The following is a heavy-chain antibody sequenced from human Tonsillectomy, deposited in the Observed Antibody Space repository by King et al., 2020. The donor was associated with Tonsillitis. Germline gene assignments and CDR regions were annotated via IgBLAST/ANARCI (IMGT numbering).Heavy chain of an antibody. CDR3: ARVTYDILTGYYIHYFDH. V-gene: IGHV3-21*01. Sequence: EVQLVESGGGLVKPGRSLRLSCAASGFTFSSYTMNWVRQAPGKGLEWISSIPSGSSYIHYADSVRGRFTVSRDNAKNSLYLQMNSLRAEDTAVYYCARVTYDILTGYYIHYFDHWGQGTLVTVSS. CDR1: GFTFSSYT. D-gene: IGHD3-9*01. J-gene: IGHJ4*02. CDR2: IPSGSSYI.